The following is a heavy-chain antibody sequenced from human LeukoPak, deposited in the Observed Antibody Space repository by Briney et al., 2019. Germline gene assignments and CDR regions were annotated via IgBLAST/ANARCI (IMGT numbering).Heavy chain of an antibody. V-gene: IGHV3-74*03. CDR3: ARVGGRGSIGGDC. CDR2: IKSNGSST. D-gene: IGHD3-10*01. Sequence: GGSLRLSCAASGFAFSTYWMHWVRQAPGKGLVWVSRIKSNGSSTTYADFVKGRFTVSRDNAKNTLYLQMRSLRADDTAMYFCARVGGRGSIGGDCWGQGTLVTVSS. CDR1: GFAFSTYW. J-gene: IGHJ4*02.